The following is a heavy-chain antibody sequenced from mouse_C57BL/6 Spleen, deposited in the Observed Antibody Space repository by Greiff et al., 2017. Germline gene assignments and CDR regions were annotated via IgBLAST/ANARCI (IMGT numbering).Heavy chain of an antibody. CDR1: GYTFTSYW. CDR2: IYPGSGST. V-gene: IGHV1-55*01. J-gene: IGHJ1*03. Sequence: VQLQQPGAELVKPGASVKMSCKASGYTFTSYWITWVKQRPGQGLEWIGDIYPGSGSTNYYEKFQSKATLTVDTSSSTAYMQLSSLTSEASAVYYGARQGFDYDGKGYFDVWGTGTTVTVSS. D-gene: IGHD2-4*01. CDR3: ARQGFDYDGKGYFDV.